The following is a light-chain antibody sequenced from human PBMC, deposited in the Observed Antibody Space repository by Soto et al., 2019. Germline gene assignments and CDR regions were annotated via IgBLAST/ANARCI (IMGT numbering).Light chain of an antibody. CDR3: QQRSNWPQIT. CDR2: DAS. V-gene: IGKV3-11*01. J-gene: IGKJ4*01. CDR1: QSVNRY. Sequence: EIVLTQSPATLSLSPGERATLSCGASQSVNRYLAWYQQKPGQAPRLLIHDASNRATGIPARFSGSGSGTDFTLTISSIEPEDFGVYYCQQRSNWPQITFGGGTKVEIK.